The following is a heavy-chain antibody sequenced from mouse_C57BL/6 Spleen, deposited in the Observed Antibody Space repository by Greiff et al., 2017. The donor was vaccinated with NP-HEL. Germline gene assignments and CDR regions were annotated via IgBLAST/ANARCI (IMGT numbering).Heavy chain of an antibody. CDR2: ISSGGDYI. V-gene: IGHV5-9-1*02. Sequence: EVQVVESGEGLVKPGGSLKLSCAASGFTFSSYAMSWVRQTPEKRLEWVAYISSGGDYIYYADTVKGRFTISRDNARNTLYLQMSSLKSEDTAMYYCTRAGYYGTVDYWGQGTTLTVSS. D-gene: IGHD1-1*01. CDR1: GFTFSSYA. CDR3: TRAGYYGTVDY. J-gene: IGHJ2*01.